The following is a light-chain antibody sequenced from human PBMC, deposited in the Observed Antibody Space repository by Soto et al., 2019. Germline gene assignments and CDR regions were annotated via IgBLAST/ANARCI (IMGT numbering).Light chain of an antibody. Sequence: QSALTQPASVSGSPGQSITISCTGTSSDVGNYNLVSWFQQHPGKAPKLMIYEGSKRPSGLSNRFSGSKSGNTASLTISVLQAEDEAVYYCCSYAGSSPYVFGTGTKVTVL. V-gene: IGLV2-23*01. CDR3: CSYAGSSPYV. CDR1: SSDVGNYNL. J-gene: IGLJ1*01. CDR2: EGS.